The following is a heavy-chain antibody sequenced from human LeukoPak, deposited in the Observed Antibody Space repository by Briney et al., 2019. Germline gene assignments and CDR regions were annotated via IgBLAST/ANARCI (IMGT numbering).Heavy chain of an antibody. J-gene: IGHJ4*02. D-gene: IGHD5-24*01. Sequence: SEPLALTCTVSGCSITSSYWSWIRQPPGKGLEWIGYFYYSGSTNYNPSLKSRVTISVDTSKTQFSLELTSMTAADTAVYYCARSNARDGYNFGYWGQGTLVTVSS. V-gene: IGHV4-59*08. CDR2: FYYSGST. CDR3: ARSNARDGYNFGY. CDR1: GCSITSSY.